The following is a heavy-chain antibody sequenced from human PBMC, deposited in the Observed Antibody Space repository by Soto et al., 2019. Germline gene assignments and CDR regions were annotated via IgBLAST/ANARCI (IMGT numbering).Heavy chain of an antibody. Sequence: GGSLRLSCVASGVTFSSYAMSWVRQAPGKGLEWVSAVSKSGLDTNYADSVKGRFTISRDSSKNTLYLQMNSLRAEDTSVYYCARAWYQQHYGMDVWGQGTTVTVSS. CDR1: GVTFSSYA. J-gene: IGHJ6*02. V-gene: IGHV3-23*01. CDR3: ARAWYQQHYGMDV. D-gene: IGHD2-2*01. CDR2: VSKSGLDT.